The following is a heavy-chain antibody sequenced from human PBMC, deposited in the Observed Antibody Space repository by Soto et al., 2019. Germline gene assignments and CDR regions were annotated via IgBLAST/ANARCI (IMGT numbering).Heavy chain of an antibody. D-gene: IGHD3-3*01. J-gene: IGHJ6*02. Sequence: GESLKISCAASGFTFSSYWMSWVRQAPGKGLEWVANIKQDGSEKYYVDSVKGRFTISRDNAKNSLYLQMNSLRAEDTAVYYCARDMAYYDFWSGYYTYYYGMDVWGQWTTVTVSS. V-gene: IGHV3-7*03. CDR3: ARDMAYYDFWSGYYTYYYGMDV. CDR2: IKQDGSEK. CDR1: GFTFSSYW.